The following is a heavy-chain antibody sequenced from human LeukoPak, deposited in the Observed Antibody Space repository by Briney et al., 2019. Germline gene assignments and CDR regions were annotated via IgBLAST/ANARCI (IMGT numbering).Heavy chain of an antibody. Sequence: GRSLRLSCAVSGFTFSRYGMRWVRQAPGKGLEWVGVILNDGSSKYYADSVKGRFTISRDNSKNTLYLQMNSLRAEDTAVYYCARDKSRGWPFDYWGQGTLVAVSS. J-gene: IGHJ4*02. CDR3: ARDKSRGWPFDY. CDR1: GFTFSRYG. D-gene: IGHD6-19*01. V-gene: IGHV3-33*05. CDR2: ILNDGSSK.